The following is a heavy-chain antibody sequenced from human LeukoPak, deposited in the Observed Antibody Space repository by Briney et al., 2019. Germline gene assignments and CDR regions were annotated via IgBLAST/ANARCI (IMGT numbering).Heavy chain of an antibody. CDR2: INHSGST. CDR1: GGSFSGYY. V-gene: IGHV4-34*01. J-gene: IGHJ4*02. Sequence: SETLSLTCAVYGGSFSGYYWSWIRQPPGKGLEWIGEINHSGSTNYNPSLKSRVTLSVDTSKNQFSLKLSSVTAADTAVYYCATGFGELLYPDYWGQGTLVTVSS. D-gene: IGHD3-10*01. CDR3: ATGFGELLYPDY.